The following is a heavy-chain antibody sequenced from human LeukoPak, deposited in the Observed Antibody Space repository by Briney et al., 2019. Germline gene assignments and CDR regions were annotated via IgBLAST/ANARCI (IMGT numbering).Heavy chain of an antibody. Sequence: GRSLRLSCAASGFTFSSYAMHWVRQAPGKGLEWVAVISYDGSNKYYADSVKGRFTISRDNSKNTLYLQMDSLRAEDTAVYYCAPLLTIFDYWGQGTLVTVSS. CDR3: APLLTIFDY. V-gene: IGHV3-30-3*01. CDR2: ISYDGSNK. J-gene: IGHJ4*02. CDR1: GFTFSSYA. D-gene: IGHD3-3*01.